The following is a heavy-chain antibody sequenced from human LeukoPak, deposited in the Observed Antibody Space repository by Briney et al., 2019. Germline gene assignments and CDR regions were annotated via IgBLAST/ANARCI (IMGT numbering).Heavy chain of an antibody. CDR1: GGSVSSGSYY. V-gene: IGHV4-61*01. J-gene: IGHJ4*02. CDR3: ARGPYDIFEY. Sequence: ASETLSLTCTVSGGSVSSGSYYWSWIRQHPGKGLEWIGYIYYSGSTNYNPSLKSRVTISVDTSKNQFSLKLSSVTAADTAVYYCARGPYDIFEYWGQGTLVTVSS. CDR2: IYYSGST. D-gene: IGHD3-9*01.